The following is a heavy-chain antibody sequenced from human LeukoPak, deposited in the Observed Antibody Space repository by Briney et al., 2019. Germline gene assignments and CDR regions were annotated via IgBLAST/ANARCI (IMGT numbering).Heavy chain of an antibody. CDR2: ISASGSAI. V-gene: IGHV3-48*03. CDR3: VRDGYYGHDSFDI. D-gene: IGHD3-10*01. Sequence: GGSLRLSCAASGFTFSSFEMYWVRQAPGKWLEWVSYISASGSAIYYVDSVKGRFTISRDNAKNSLYLQMNSLRAEDTAVYYCVRDGYYGHDSFDIWGQGTMVTVSS. CDR1: GFTFSSFE. J-gene: IGHJ3*02.